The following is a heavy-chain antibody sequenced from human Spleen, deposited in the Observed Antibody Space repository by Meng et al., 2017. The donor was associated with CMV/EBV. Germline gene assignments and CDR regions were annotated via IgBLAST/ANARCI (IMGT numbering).Heavy chain of an antibody. CDR3: TSHYNWNYADYGMDV. D-gene: IGHD1-7*01. Sequence: GGSLRLSCAASGFTFSGSAMHWVRQASGKGLEWVGRIRSKANSYATAYAASVKGRFTISRDDSKNTAYLQMNSLKTEDTAVYYCTSHYNWNYADYGMDVWGQGTTVTVSS. J-gene: IGHJ6*02. CDR1: GFTFSGSA. V-gene: IGHV3-73*01. CDR2: IRSKANSYAT.